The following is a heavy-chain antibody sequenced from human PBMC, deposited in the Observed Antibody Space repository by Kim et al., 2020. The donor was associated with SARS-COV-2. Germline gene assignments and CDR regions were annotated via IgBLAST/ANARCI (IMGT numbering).Heavy chain of an antibody. CDR3: ARAPDLVFDY. J-gene: IGHJ4*02. CDR2: ST. V-gene: IGHV3-53*01. D-gene: IGHD6-6*01. Sequence: STYYADSVKGRFTISRDNSKNTLYLQMNSLRAEDTAVYYCARAPDLVFDYWGQGTLVTVSS.